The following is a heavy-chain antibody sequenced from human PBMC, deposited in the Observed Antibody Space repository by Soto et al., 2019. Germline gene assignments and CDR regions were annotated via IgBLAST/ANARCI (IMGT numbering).Heavy chain of an antibody. D-gene: IGHD6-13*01. CDR3: ARVDGVYSSSWYEDY. J-gene: IGHJ4*02. V-gene: IGHV1-69*02. Sequence: QVQLVQSGAEVKKPGSSVKVSCKASGGTFSSYTISWVRQAPGQGLEWMGRIIPFLGIANYAQKFQGRVTITADKSTSTAYMELSSLRSEDTAVYYCARVDGVYSSSWYEDYWGQGTLVTVSS. CDR2: IIPFLGIA. CDR1: GGTFSSYT.